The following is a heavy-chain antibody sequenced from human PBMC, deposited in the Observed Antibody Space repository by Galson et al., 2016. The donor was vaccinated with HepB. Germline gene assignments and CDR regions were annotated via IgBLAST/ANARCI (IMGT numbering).Heavy chain of an antibody. CDR3: ARDHSPMTVVVRKSMAFNV. CDR2: LNPYGGTT. V-gene: IGHV1-46*01. CDR1: GYTFTSYY. J-gene: IGHJ3*01. D-gene: IGHD3-22*01. Sequence: SVKVSCKASGYTFTSYYLHWVRQAPGQGLQWMGILNPYGGTTVYAQKFQGRLTVTRDTATRTMFLELNGLQSDDTGVYYCARDHSPMTVVVRKSMAFNVWGQGTMVTVSS.